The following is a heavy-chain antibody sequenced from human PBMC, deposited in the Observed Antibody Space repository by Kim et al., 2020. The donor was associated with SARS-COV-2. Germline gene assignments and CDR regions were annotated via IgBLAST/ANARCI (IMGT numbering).Heavy chain of an antibody. CDR1: GFTFSSYA. Sequence: GGSLRLSCAASGFTFSSYAMSWVRQAPGEGLEWVSVISGSGSNTYYADSVKGRFTISRDNSKNTLYLQMNSLRGEDTAVYYCATHTGEYCSSTSCYFGAFDVWGQGTMVTVSS. CDR3: ATHTGEYCSSTSCYFGAFDV. J-gene: IGHJ3*01. CDR2: ISGSGSNT. D-gene: IGHD2-2*01. V-gene: IGHV3-23*01.